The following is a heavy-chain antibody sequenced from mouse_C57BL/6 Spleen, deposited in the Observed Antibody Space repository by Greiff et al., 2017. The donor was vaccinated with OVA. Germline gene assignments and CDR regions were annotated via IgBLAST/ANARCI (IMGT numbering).Heavy chain of an antibody. D-gene: IGHD1-1*01. J-gene: IGHJ1*03. CDR3: ARPVVEVYWYFDV. CDR1: GYAFSSSW. Sequence: QVQLQQSGPELVKPGASVKISCKASGYAFSSSWMNWVKQRPGKGLEWIGRIYPGDGDTNYNGKFKGKATLTADKSSSTAYMQLSSLTSEDSAVYFCARPVVEVYWYFDVWGTGTTVTVSS. V-gene: IGHV1-82*01. CDR2: IYPGDGDT.